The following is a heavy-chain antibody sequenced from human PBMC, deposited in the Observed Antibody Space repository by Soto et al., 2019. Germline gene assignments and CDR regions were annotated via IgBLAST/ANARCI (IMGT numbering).Heavy chain of an antibody. D-gene: IGHD2-8*01. Sequence: QVQLQESGPGLVKPSQTLSLTCTVSGGSISSGDYYWSWIRQPPGKGLEWIGYIYYSGSTYYNPSLKSRVTISVDTSKNQFSLKLSSVTAADTAVYYCARGGDCTNGVCSDPDYWGQGTLVTVSS. CDR3: ARGGDCTNGVCSDPDY. J-gene: IGHJ4*02. CDR2: IYYSGST. V-gene: IGHV4-30-4*01. CDR1: GGSISSGDYY.